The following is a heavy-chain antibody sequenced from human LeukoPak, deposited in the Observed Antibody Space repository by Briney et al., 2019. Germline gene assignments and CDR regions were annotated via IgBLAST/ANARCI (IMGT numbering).Heavy chain of an antibody. CDR3: AKVGHNYDFWSGYYRSPLPYYYYYMDV. V-gene: IGHV3-23*01. CDR2: ISGSGGST. CDR1: GFSVSTTY. Sequence: GGSLRLSCAASGFSVSTTYMSWVRQAPGKGPEWVSAISGSGGSTYYADSVKGRFTISRDNSKNTLYLQMNSLRAEDTAVYYCAKVGHNYDFWSGYYRSPLPYYYYYMDVWGKGTTVTVSS. J-gene: IGHJ6*03. D-gene: IGHD3-3*01.